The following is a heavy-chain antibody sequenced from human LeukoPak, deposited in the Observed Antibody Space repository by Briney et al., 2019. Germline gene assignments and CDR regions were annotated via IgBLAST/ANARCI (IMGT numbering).Heavy chain of an antibody. J-gene: IGHJ4*02. D-gene: IGHD6-19*01. CDR2: IYYSGST. CDR3: ARAVAGTGYFDY. Sequence: SETLSLTCTVSGGSISSSSYYWGWLRQPPGKGLEWIGSIYYSGSTYYNPSLKSRVTISVDTSKNQFSLKLSSVTAADTAVYYCARAVAGTGYFDYWGQGTLVTVSS. V-gene: IGHV4-39*01. CDR1: GGSISSSSYY.